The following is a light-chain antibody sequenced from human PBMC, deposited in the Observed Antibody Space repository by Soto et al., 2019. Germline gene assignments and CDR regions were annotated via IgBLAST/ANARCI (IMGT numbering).Light chain of an antibody. CDR1: QSVSSTY. V-gene: IGKV3-20*01. CDR3: QQFGSSPPMT. J-gene: IGKJ5*01. Sequence: EIVFTQCPGSLSLSPGERATLCCRARQSVSSTYLAWYQQRPGQAPRLIIYGASSRATGIPDRFSGSGSGADFTLTISRLEPEDFAVYYCQQFGSSPPMTFGQGTRLEIK. CDR2: GAS.